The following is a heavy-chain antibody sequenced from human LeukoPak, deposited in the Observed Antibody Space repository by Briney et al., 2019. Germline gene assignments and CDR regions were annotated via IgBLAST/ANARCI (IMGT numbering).Heavy chain of an antibody. CDR2: ISWNSGSI. V-gene: IGHV3-9*01. CDR3: AKDSWEELWGGSLHFGFDY. CDR1: GFTFDDYA. Sequence: GGSLRLSCAASGFTFDDYAMHWVRQAPGKGLEWVSGISWNSGSIGYADSVKGRFTISRDNAKNSLYLQMNSLRAEDTALYYWAKDSWEELWGGSLHFGFDYWGQGTLVTVSS. D-gene: IGHD2-15*01. J-gene: IGHJ4*02.